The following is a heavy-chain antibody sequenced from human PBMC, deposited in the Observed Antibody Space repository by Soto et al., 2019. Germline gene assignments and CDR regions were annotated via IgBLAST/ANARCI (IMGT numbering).Heavy chain of an antibody. CDR1: GYTFTSYA. CDR3: ARSYSKYARIDYDYFGMDV. J-gene: IGHJ6*02. D-gene: IGHD4-4*01. V-gene: IGHV1-3*01. CDR2: INAGNGNT. Sequence: QVQLVQSGAEVKKPGASVKVSCKASGYTFTSYAMHWVRQAPGQRLEWMGWINAGNGNTKYSQTFQGRVTITRDTSASTAYMELRSLRSEDTAVYCCARSYSKYARIDYDYFGMDVWGQGATGTVSS.